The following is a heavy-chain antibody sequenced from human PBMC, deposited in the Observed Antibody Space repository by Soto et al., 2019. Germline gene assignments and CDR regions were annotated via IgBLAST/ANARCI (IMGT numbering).Heavy chain of an antibody. D-gene: IGHD6-19*01. V-gene: IGHV3-23*01. CDR2: ISGSGGRT. CDR1: RFTFSTYA. Sequence: EVQLLESGGGLVQPGGSLRLSCAVSRFTFSTYAMGWVRQAPGKGLEWVSNISGSGGRTYYADSVKGRFTISRDNSKNTLYLQMNSLRADDTAVYYCAKIAEAVAGTVYGYWGQGTLVTVSS. J-gene: IGHJ4*02. CDR3: AKIAEAVAGTVYGY.